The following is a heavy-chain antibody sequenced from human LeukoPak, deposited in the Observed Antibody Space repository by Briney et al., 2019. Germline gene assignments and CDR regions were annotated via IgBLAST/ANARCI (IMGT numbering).Heavy chain of an antibody. CDR2: IYYSGST. Sequence: SETLCLTCTVSGGSISSYYSSWIRQPPGKGLEWIGFIYYSGSTKYNPSLKSRVTKSVDTSNNQFSLRLTSVTAADTAVYYCARHNADSSGPLDPFDYWGQGTLVTVSS. J-gene: IGHJ4*02. CDR1: GGSISSYY. V-gene: IGHV4-59*08. CDR3: ARHNADSSGPLDPFDY. D-gene: IGHD3-22*01.